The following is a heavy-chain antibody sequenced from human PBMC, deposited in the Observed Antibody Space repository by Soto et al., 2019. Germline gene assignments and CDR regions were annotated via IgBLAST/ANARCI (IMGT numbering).Heavy chain of an antibody. CDR3: ARGSGSYVFYYGMDV. CDR2: IYYSGST. V-gene: IGHV4-31*03. J-gene: IGHJ6*02. D-gene: IGHD1-26*01. Sequence: QVQLQESGPGLVKPSQTLSLTCTVSGGSISSGGYYWSWIHQHPGKGLEWIGYIYYSGSTYYNPSLKIRVTISVDTSKNQFSLKLSSVTAADTAVYYCARGSGSYVFYYGMDVWGQGTTVTVSS. CDR1: GGSISSGGYY.